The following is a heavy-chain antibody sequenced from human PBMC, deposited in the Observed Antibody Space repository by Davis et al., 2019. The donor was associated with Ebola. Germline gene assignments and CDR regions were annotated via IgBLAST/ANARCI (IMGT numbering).Heavy chain of an antibody. V-gene: IGHV3-30*02. CDR1: GFTFSSYG. CDR3: AKDQEYYGSGSYRVVFDY. CDR2: IRYDGSNK. Sequence: PGGSLRLSCAASGFTFSSYGMHWVRQAPGKGLEWVAFIRYDGSNKYYADSVKGRFTISRDNSKNTLYLQMNSLRAEDTAVYYCAKDQEYYGSGSYRVVFDYWGQGTLVTVSS. D-gene: IGHD3-10*01. J-gene: IGHJ4*02.